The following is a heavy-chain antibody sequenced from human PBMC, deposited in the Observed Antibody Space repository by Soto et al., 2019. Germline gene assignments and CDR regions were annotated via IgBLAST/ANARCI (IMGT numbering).Heavy chain of an antibody. J-gene: IGHJ4*02. Sequence: AGTLSLTCAVYGGSFSGYYWSWIRQPPGKGLEWIGEINHSGSTNYNPSLKSRVTISVDTYKNQFSLKLRSVTAADTAVYYCARFDFWSGYYRTGFDYWGQGTLVTVS. D-gene: IGHD3-3*01. V-gene: IGHV4-34*01. CDR3: ARFDFWSGYYRTGFDY. CDR2: INHSGST. CDR1: GGSFSGYY.